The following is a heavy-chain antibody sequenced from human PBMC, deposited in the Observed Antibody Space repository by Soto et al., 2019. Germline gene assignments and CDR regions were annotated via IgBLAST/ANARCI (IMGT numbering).Heavy chain of an antibody. CDR1: GGTFSSYA. J-gene: IGHJ5*02. D-gene: IGHD3-3*01. Sequence: ASVKVSCKASGGTFSSYAISWVRQAPGQGLEWMGGIIPIFGTANYAQKFQGRVTITADESTSTAYMELSSLRSEDTAVYYCARDVERTIFGVVTSPYWFDPWGQGTMVTVYS. V-gene: IGHV1-69*13. CDR3: ARDVERTIFGVVTSPYWFDP. CDR2: IIPIFGTA.